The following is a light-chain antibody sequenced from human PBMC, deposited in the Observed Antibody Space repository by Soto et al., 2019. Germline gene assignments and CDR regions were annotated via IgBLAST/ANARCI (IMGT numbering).Light chain of an antibody. CDR3: SSYAGSNNLV. CDR2: EVS. CDR1: SSDIGDYNY. J-gene: IGLJ2*01. V-gene: IGLV2-8*01. Sequence: QSVLTQPPSASGSLGQSVTISCTGTSSDIGDYNYVSWYQQHAGKAPKLMIYEVSQRPSGVPDRFSGSKSGNTASLTVSGLQAEDEADYYCSSYAGSNNLVFGGGTKLTVL.